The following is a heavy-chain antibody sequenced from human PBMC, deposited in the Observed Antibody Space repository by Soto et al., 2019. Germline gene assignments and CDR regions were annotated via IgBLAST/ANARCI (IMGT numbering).Heavy chain of an antibody. CDR3: ARVVESTGYSGSWYYYYMDV. CDR1: GYTFTSYG. D-gene: IGHD6-13*01. V-gene: IGHV1-18*01. Sequence: QVQLVQSGAEVKKPGASVKVSCKASGYTFTSYGISWVRQAPGQGLEWMGWISAYNGNTNYAQKLQGRVTMTTDTSTSTAYRELRSLRSDDTAVYYCARVVESTGYSGSWYYYYMDVWGKGPRSPSP. CDR2: ISAYNGNT. J-gene: IGHJ6*03.